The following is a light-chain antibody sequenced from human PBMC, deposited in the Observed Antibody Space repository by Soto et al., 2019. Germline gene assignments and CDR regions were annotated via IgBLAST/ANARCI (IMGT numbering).Light chain of an antibody. V-gene: IGLV2-8*01. Sequence: QSVLTQPPSASGSPGQSVTISCTGTSSDVGGYNFVSWYQQHPGKAPKLIIYYVTERASGVPDRFSGSKSGSTASLTVSGLQAAEEADYYCTSFAGNLDWVFGGGTKLTVL. CDR1: SSDVGGYNF. J-gene: IGLJ3*02. CDR2: YVT. CDR3: TSFAGNLDWV.